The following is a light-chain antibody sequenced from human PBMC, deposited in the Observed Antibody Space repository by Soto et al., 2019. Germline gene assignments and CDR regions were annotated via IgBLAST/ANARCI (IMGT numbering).Light chain of an antibody. Sequence: QSALTQPPSASGSPGQSVTISCTGTSSDVGGYNYVSWYQQYPGKAPTLMIYEVSKRPSGVPDRFSGSKSGNTASLTVSGLQAEDEVDYYCSSYGGSNNVLFVGGTELTVL. CDR3: SSYGGSNNVL. J-gene: IGLJ2*01. V-gene: IGLV2-8*01. CDR2: EVS. CDR1: SSDVGGYNY.